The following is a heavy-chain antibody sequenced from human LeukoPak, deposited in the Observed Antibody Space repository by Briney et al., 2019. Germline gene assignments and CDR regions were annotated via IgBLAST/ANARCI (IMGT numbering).Heavy chain of an antibody. CDR3: AKDITPMITFGGASDY. D-gene: IGHD3-16*01. Sequence: GSLRLSCAASGFTFSSYSMNWVRQAPGKGLEWVSSISSSSSYIYYADSVKGRFTISRDNSKNTLYLQMNSLRAEDTAVYYCAKDITPMITFGGASDYWGQGTLVTVSS. CDR1: GFTFSSYS. CDR2: ISSSSSYI. V-gene: IGHV3-21*01. J-gene: IGHJ4*02.